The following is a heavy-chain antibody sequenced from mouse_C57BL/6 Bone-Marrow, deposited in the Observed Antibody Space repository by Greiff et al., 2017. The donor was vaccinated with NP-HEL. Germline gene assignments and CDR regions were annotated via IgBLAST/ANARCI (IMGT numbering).Heavy chain of an antibody. J-gene: IGHJ1*03. V-gene: IGHV1-55*01. D-gene: IGHD1-1*01. Sequence: QVQLQQPGAELVKPGASVKMSCKASGYTFTSYWITWVKQRPGQGLEWIGDIYPGSGSTNYNEKSKSKATLTVDTSSSTAYMQLSSLTSEDSAVYYCARSGSPYWYFDVWGTGTTVTVSS. CDR1: GYTFTSYW. CDR3: ARSGSPYWYFDV. CDR2: IYPGSGST.